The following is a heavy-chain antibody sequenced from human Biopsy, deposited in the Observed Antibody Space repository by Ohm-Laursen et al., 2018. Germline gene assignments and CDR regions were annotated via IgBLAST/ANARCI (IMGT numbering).Heavy chain of an antibody. CDR1: GGSMTGYE. V-gene: IGHV4-59*01. D-gene: IGHD1-26*01. CDR2: IYYSGGT. CDR3: ARVEAGTYDALDI. Sequence: TLYLTCSVSGGSMTGYEWSWIRPAPGKGLEWIGYIYYSGGTKYNPSLASRVTFSVDMSKSQFSLKLYSVTAADTAVYYCARVEAGTYDALDIWGQGTLVAVSA. J-gene: IGHJ3*02.